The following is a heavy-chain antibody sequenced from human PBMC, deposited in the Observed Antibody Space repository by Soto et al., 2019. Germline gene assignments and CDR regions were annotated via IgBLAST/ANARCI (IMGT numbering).Heavy chain of an antibody. CDR3: ARDRSGCSSTSCYDYFDY. J-gene: IGHJ4*02. V-gene: IGHV3-74*01. CDR1: GFTFSSYW. Sequence: GGSLRLSCAASGFTFSSYWMHWVRQAPGKGLVWVSRINSDGSSTSYADSVKGRFTISRDNAKNTLYLQMNSLRAEDTAVYYWARDRSGCSSTSCYDYFDYWGQGTLVTVSS. CDR2: INSDGSST. D-gene: IGHD2-2*01.